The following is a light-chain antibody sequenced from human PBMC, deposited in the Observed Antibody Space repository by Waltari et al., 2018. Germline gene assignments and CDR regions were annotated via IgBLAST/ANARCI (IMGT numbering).Light chain of an antibody. CDR1: QSISHW. CDR2: KAS. V-gene: IGKV1-5*03. CDR3: QRYDDYPPT. Sequence: IQMTQSPSTLSASVGDRVTITCRASQSISHWLAWYQKKPGKAPKLLISKASSLEKEVPSRFSGSGSGTAFTLTITNLQPDDFATFYCQRYDDYPPTFGGGTKVEIK. J-gene: IGKJ4*01.